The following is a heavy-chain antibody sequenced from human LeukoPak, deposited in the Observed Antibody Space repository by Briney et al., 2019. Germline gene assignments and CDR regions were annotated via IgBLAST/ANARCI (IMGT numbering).Heavy chain of an antibody. Sequence: SETLSLTCTVSGGSISSGGYYWSWIRQHPGKGLEWIGYIYYSGSTYYNPSLKSRVTISVDTSKNQFSLKLGSVTAADTAVYYCARARDSSSYLDYWGQGTLVTVSS. CDR3: ARARDSSSYLDY. CDR1: GGSISSGGYY. V-gene: IGHV4-31*03. J-gene: IGHJ4*02. CDR2: IYYSGST. D-gene: IGHD6-6*01.